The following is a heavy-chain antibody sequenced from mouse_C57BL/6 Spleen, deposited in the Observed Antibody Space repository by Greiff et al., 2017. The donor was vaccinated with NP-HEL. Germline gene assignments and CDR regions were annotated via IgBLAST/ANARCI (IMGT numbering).Heavy chain of an antibody. CDR3: ARPYDYDDYYFDY. Sequence: VKVVESGAELVKPGASVKISCKASGYAFSSYWMNWVKQRPGKGLEWIGQIYPGDGDTNYNGKFKGKATLTADKSSSTAYMQLSSLTSEDSAVYFCARPYDYDDYYFDYWGQGTTLTVSS. V-gene: IGHV1-80*01. CDR1: GYAFSSYW. CDR2: IYPGDGDT. D-gene: IGHD2-4*01. J-gene: IGHJ2*01.